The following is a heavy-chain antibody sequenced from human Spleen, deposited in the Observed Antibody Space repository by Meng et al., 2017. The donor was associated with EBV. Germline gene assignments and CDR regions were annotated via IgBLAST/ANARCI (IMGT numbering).Heavy chain of an antibody. CDR3: ARERGSSWYRDY. D-gene: IGHD6-13*01. CDR1: GYTFNTYA. Sequence: QVQLVQSGAEMKKPGASVKVSCKASGYTFNTYAITWVRQAPGQGLEWMGWISAYDAKTKYPQRLQGRVTMTTDTSTRTAYMELRSLRSDDTAVYYCARERGSSWYRDYWGQGTLVTGSS. CDR2: ISAYDAKT. V-gene: IGHV1-18*01. J-gene: IGHJ4*02.